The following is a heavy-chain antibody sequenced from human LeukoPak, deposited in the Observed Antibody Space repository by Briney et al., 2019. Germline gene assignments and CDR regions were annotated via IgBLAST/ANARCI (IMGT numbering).Heavy chain of an antibody. J-gene: IGHJ3*02. CDR1: GGSISSSSYY. V-gene: IGHV4-39*07. CDR3: ARDRWDQSSDAFDI. D-gene: IGHD1-26*01. Sequence: SETLSLTCTVSGGSISSSSYYWGWIRQPPGKGLEWIGSIYYSGSTNYNPSLKSRLTISVDTSKNQFSLKLRSVTAADTAVYYCARDRWDQSSDAFDIWGQGTMITVSS. CDR2: IYYSGST.